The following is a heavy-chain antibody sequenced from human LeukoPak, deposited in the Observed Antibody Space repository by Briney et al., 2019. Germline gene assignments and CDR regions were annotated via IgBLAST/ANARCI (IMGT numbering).Heavy chain of an antibody. V-gene: IGHV3-74*01. CDR3: ARIISGSYSSSWYPPWVRSLYYYYMDV. J-gene: IGHJ6*03. D-gene: IGHD6-13*01. CDR1: GFTFSNYW. CDR2: INSDGINT. Sequence: GGSLRLSCAASGFTFSNYWMHWVRQAPGKGLVWVSRINSDGINTSYADSVKGRFTISRDNSKNTLYLQMNSLRAEDTAVYYCARIISGSYSSSWYPPWVRSLYYYYMDVWGKGTTVTVSS.